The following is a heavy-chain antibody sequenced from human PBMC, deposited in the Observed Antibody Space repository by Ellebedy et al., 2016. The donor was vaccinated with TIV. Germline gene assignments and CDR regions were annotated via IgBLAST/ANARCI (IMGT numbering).Heavy chain of an antibody. Sequence: GESLKISCAMSGFISSAFWMHWVRQVPGKGLVWVSRINSDGTDTRYADSVKGRFTISRDNAKNTLYLQMNSLRAEDTAMYYCVKVFYGSGSSLQHWGQGTLVTVSS. CDR3: VKVFYGSGSSLQH. J-gene: IGHJ1*01. CDR2: INSDGTDT. CDR1: GFISSAFW. V-gene: IGHV3-74*01. D-gene: IGHD3-10*01.